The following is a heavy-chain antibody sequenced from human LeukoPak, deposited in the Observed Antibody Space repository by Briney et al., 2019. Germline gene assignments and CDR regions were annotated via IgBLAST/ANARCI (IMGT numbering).Heavy chain of an antibody. J-gene: IGHJ5*02. D-gene: IGHD3-10*01. CDR1: GGSISSSDYY. V-gene: IGHV4-39*01. CDR3: ARHYASSGGINMVRGVNNWFDP. Sequence: PSETLSLTCTVSGGSISSSDYYWDWIRQPPGKGLECIGNLYDSGSTYYNPALKSRVTISVDTSKNQFSLKLSSVTAADTAVYYCARHYASSGGINMVRGVNNWFDPWGQGTLVTVSS. CDR2: LYDSGST.